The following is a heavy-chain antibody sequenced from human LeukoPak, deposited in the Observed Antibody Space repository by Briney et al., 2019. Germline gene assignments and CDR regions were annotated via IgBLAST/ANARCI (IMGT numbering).Heavy chain of an antibody. CDR1: GFTFSKYA. CDR2: ISGSGGST. CDR3: AKVPTKTFDY. J-gene: IGHJ4*02. Sequence: GGSLRLSCAVSGFTFSKYAMNWVRQGPGKGLEWVSAISGSGGSTYYADSVKGRFTISRDNSKNTLYLQMNSLRAEDTAVYYCAKVPTKTFDYWGQGTLVTVSS. V-gene: IGHV3-23*01.